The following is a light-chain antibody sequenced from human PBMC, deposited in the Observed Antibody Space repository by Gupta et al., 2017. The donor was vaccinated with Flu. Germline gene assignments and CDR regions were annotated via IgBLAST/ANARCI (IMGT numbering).Light chain of an antibody. V-gene: IGLV3-21*02. CDR3: QVWDSSSDQKV. J-gene: IGLJ3*02. CDR2: DDS. CDR1: NSGSKS. Sequence: SYVLTQPPSVSVAPGQTARLTCGGNNSGSKSVHWYQQKPGKAPVMVGYDDSARPSGIPERFSGSNAGNTATLTSSGVEAGDEADYYGQVWDSSSDQKVFGGGTKLTVL.